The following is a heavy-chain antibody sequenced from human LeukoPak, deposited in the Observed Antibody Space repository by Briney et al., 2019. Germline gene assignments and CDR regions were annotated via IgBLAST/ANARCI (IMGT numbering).Heavy chain of an antibody. CDR2: IYNSGST. CDR3: ARRNILTEGEAFDI. J-gene: IGHJ3*02. D-gene: IGHD3-9*01. Sequence: SETLSLTCGVSGGYISSYYWTWIRQPPGKGLEWIGYIYNSGSTNYNPSLRSRVTISVDASKNQFSLKLNSVTAADTAVYYCARRNILTEGEAFDIWGQGTLVTVSS. CDR1: GGYISSYY. V-gene: IGHV4-59*08.